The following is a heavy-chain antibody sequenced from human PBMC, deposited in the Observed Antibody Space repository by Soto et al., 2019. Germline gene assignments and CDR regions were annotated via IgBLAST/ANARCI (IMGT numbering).Heavy chain of an antibody. J-gene: IGHJ4*02. CDR2: ISSSSSTI. Sequence: GGSLRLSCAASGFTFSSYSMNWVRQAPGKGLEWVSYISSSSSTIYYADSVKGRFTISRDNAKNSLYLQMNSLRAEDTAVYYCASFRYCSGGSCYTDFDYWGQGTLVTVSS. CDR3: ASFRYCSGGSCYTDFDY. CDR1: GFTFSSYS. D-gene: IGHD2-15*01. V-gene: IGHV3-48*01.